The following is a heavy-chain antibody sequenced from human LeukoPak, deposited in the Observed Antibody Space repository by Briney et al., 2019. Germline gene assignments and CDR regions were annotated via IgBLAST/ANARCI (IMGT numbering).Heavy chain of an antibody. V-gene: IGHV4-34*01. CDR1: GGSFSGYN. J-gene: IGHJ4*02. Sequence: PSETLSLTCAVYGGSFSGYNWSWMRQPPGKGLEWIGEINHSGSTNYNPSLKSRVTISVDTSKNQFSLKLSSVTAADTAVYYCAGLAVAGTPWGQGTLVTVSS. CDR3: AGLAVAGTP. D-gene: IGHD6-19*01. CDR2: INHSGST.